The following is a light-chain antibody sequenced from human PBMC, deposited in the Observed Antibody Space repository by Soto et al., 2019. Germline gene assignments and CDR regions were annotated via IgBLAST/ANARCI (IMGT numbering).Light chain of an antibody. J-gene: IGKJ4*01. CDR2: GAS. CDR1: QSVSSIY. CDR3: QQYGSSALT. V-gene: IGKV3-20*01. Sequence: EIVLTQSPGTLSLSPGERATLSCRASQSVSSIYLAWYQQEPSQAPRLLIYGASSRPTGIPDRFSGSGSGTDFTLTISRLEPEDFGVYYCQQYGSSALTFGGGTKVDIK.